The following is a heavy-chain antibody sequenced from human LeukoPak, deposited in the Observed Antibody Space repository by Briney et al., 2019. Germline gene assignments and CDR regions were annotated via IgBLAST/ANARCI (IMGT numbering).Heavy chain of an antibody. Sequence: SETLSLTCTVSGGSISSYYWSWIRQSPGKGLECIGYIHYTGSTNYNPSLKSRVTISVDTSKNQFSLKLSSVTAADTAAYYCARAQYQLLLGYYYYYMDVWGKGTTVTVSS. CDR2: IHYTGST. CDR1: GGSISSYY. V-gene: IGHV4-59*01. CDR3: ARAQYQLLLGYYYYYMDV. J-gene: IGHJ6*03. D-gene: IGHD2-2*01.